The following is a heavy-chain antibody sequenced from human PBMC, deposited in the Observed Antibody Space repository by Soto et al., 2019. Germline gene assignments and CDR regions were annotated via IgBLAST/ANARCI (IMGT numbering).Heavy chain of an antibody. D-gene: IGHD3-10*01. CDR3: AKKGYYPSGKINLFDS. Sequence: NRSETLSLTCTVSGYSINSDNYWGWIRQPPGKGLEWVGSVDHSGRTYYSSSLKSRVTMSIDTSKNQLSLRLTSVTAADTAIYYCAKKGYYPSGKINLFDSWGQGTLVTVSS. V-gene: IGHV4-38-2*02. CDR1: GYSINSDNY. J-gene: IGHJ4*02. CDR2: VDHSGRT.